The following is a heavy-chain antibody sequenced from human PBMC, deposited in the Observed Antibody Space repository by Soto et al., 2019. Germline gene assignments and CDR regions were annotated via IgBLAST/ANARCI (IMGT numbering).Heavy chain of an antibody. Sequence: ASAKVSCKASGYTFTSYGISWVRQAPGQGLEWMGWISAYNGNTNYAQKLQGRVTMTTDTSTSTAYMELRSLRSDDTAVYYCARDGAGSYYKDDYYYGMDVWGQGTTVTV. CDR2: ISAYNGNT. V-gene: IGHV1-18*01. CDR1: GYTFTSYG. D-gene: IGHD3-10*01. J-gene: IGHJ6*02. CDR3: ARDGAGSYYKDDYYYGMDV.